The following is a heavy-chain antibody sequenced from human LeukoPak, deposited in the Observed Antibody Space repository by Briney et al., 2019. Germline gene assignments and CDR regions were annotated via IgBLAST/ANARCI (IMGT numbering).Heavy chain of an antibody. CDR3: ARQRGSGCLDY. CDR2: IKQDGSET. J-gene: IGHJ4*02. D-gene: IGHD6-19*01. Sequence: GGSLRLSCAAPRFTLSNYWMSWVRQAPGKGLEWVANIKQDGSETYYVDSVKGRFTISRDNAKNSLSLQMNSLRAEDTAVYYCARQRGSGCLDYWGQGTMVTVSS. V-gene: IGHV3-7*01. CDR1: RFTLSNYW.